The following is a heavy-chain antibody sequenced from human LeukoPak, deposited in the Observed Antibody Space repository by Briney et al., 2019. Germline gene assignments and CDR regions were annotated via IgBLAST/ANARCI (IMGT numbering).Heavy chain of an antibody. J-gene: IGHJ4*02. D-gene: IGHD3-10*01. CDR3: ARGLRYYYGSDY. Sequence: PSETLSLTCAVYGVSFSGYYWSWIRQPPGKGLEWIGEINHSGSTNYNPSLKSRVTISVDTSKNQFSLKLSSVTAADTAVYYCARGLRYYYGSDYWGQGTLVTVSS. V-gene: IGHV4-34*01. CDR1: GVSFSGYY. CDR2: INHSGST.